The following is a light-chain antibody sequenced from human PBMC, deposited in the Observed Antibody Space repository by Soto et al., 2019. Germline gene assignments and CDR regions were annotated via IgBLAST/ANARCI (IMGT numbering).Light chain of an antibody. V-gene: IGKV1-5*01. CDR1: QSISSC. J-gene: IGKJ2*01. CDR3: QQFNSYPYT. CDR2: DAS. Sequence: DIQLTQSPSTLSASVGDRVTITCRASQSISSCLAWYQQKPGKAPKLLIYDASSLESGVPSRFSGSGSGTEFTLTISSLQPEDFATYYCQQFNSYPYTFGQGTKLEIK.